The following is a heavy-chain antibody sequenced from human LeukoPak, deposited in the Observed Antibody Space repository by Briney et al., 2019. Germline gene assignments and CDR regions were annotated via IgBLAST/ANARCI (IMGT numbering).Heavy chain of an antibody. CDR1: GGSISSYY. D-gene: IGHD1-26*01. Sequence: SETLSLTCTVSGGSISSYYWSWIRQPPGKGLEWIGYIYTSGSTNYNPSLKSRVTISIDTSKNQFSLKLTSVTAADTAVYYCARIRNSASPFDYWGQGTLVTVSS. CDR2: IYTSGST. J-gene: IGHJ4*02. V-gene: IGHV4-4*09. CDR3: ARIRNSASPFDY.